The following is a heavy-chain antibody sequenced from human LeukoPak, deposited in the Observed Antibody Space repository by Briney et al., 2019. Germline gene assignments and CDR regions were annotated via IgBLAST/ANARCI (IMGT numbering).Heavy chain of an antibody. CDR1: GFTFSSYW. V-gene: IGHV3-7*01. CDR3: ARHTKRAFDI. J-gene: IGHJ3*02. Sequence: GGSLRLSCAASGFTFSSYWMTWVRQAPGKGLEWVANIKQDGSEKYYVDSVRGRFTISRDNAMNSLYLQMNSLRAEDTAVFCCARHTKRAFDIWGQGTMVTVSS. CDR2: IKQDGSEK.